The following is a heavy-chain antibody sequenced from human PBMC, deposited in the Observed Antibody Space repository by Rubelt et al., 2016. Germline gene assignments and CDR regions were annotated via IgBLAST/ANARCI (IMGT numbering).Heavy chain of an antibody. CDR2: ISGSGGST. Sequence: GLEWVSAISGSGGSTYYADSVKGRFTISRDNSKNTLYLQMNSLRAEDTAVYYCARESGYYDSSGERMNWFDPWGQGTLVTVSS. CDR3: ARESGYYDSSGERMNWFDP. J-gene: IGHJ5*02. V-gene: IGHV3-23*01. D-gene: IGHD3-22*01.